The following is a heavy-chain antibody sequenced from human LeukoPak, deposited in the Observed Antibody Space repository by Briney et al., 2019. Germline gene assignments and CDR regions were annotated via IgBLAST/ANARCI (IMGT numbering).Heavy chain of an antibody. Sequence: SVKVSCKASGGTFSSYAINWVRQAPGQGLEWMGRIIPILGIANYAQKFQGRVMITADKSTSTAYMELSSLRSEDTAVYYCASPRITMVRGVSDPLDVWGQGTTVTVSS. J-gene: IGHJ6*02. CDR1: GGTFSSYA. CDR2: IIPILGIA. D-gene: IGHD3-10*01. CDR3: ASPRITMVRGVSDPLDV. V-gene: IGHV1-69*10.